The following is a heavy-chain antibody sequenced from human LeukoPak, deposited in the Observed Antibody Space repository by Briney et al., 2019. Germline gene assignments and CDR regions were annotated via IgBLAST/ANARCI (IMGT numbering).Heavy chain of an antibody. CDR1: GGSISSYY. CDR2: IYYSGST. V-gene: IGHV4-59*01. Sequence: SETLSLTCTVSGGSISSYYWSWLRQPPGKGLEGIGYIYYSGSTNYNPSLKSRVTISVDTSKNQFSLKLSSVTAADTAVYYCARSCGGDCYSSTAEYFQHWGQGTLVTVSS. CDR3: ARSCGGDCYSSTAEYFQH. D-gene: IGHD2-21*01. J-gene: IGHJ1*01.